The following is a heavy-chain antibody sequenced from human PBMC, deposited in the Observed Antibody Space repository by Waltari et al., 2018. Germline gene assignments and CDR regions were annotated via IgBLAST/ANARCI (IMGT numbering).Heavy chain of an antibody. D-gene: IGHD3-22*01. CDR1: EFTFSSHA. CDR2: ISYNERNI. J-gene: IGHJ6*02. Sequence: QVQLVESGGGVVQPGRLLRLACAASEFTFSSHATHWVRQAPGKGLEWVAVISYNERNIYYVDSVRGRFAISRDNSKKMLYLQMNSLRAEDTAVYYCARDYCDRTNCHGMDVWGQGTTVTVSS. V-gene: IGHV3-30*09. CDR3: ARDYCDRTNCHGMDV.